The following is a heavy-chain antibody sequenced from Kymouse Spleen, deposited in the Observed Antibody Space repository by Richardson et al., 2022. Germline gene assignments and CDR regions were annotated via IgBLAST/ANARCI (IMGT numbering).Heavy chain of an antibody. V-gene: IGHV3-33*01. J-gene: IGHJ6*02. Sequence: QVQLVESGGGVVQPGRSLRLSCAASGFTFSSYGMHWVRQAPGKGLEWVAVIWYDGSNKYYADSVKGRFTISRDNSKNTLYLQMNSLRAEDTAVYYCAIYGSGSYSGMDVWGQGTTVTVSS. D-gene: IGHD3-10*01. CDR2: IWYDGSNK. CDR1: GFTFSSYG. CDR3: AIYGSGSYSGMDV.